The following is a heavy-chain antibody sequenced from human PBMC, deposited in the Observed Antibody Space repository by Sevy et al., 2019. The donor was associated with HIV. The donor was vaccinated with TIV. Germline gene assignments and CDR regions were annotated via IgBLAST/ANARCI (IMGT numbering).Heavy chain of an antibody. Sequence: GGSLRLSCAASGFTFNTHVMNWVRQTPGKGLEWVSSINGKGRSTHYADSVEGRFTISRDNSKNTLYLQMNSLRAEDTAVYYCAKTINSGGGAVPAANYYYYGMDVWGQGTTVTVSS. CDR2: INGKGRST. J-gene: IGHJ6*02. CDR3: AKTINSGGGAVPAANYYYYGMDV. D-gene: IGHD2-2*01. CDR1: GFTFNTHV. V-gene: IGHV3-23*01.